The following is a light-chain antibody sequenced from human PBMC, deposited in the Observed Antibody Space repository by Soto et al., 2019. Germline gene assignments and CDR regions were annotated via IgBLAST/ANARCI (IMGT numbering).Light chain of an antibody. CDR1: QSVGTK. J-gene: IGKJ1*01. V-gene: IGKV3-15*01. CDR2: GAS. Sequence: ETVLTQSPATLSVSPGERATLSCGASQSVGTKLAWYQQKPGQAPRLLMYGASTRATGIPARFSGDGSGTEFTLTISSLQSEDLAIYYCQQYYDWPQTFGQGTKVEIK. CDR3: QQYYDWPQT.